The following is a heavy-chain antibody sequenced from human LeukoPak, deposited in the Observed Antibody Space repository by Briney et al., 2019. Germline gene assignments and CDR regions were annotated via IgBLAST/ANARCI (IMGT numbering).Heavy chain of an antibody. CDR3: ARAPYSWKDVGLDY. Sequence: PSGTPSLTCTVSGGSISSYYWSWIRQPPGEGLESIGYIFYSGSTNYNPSLKSRVTISVDTSNNQFSLKLSSVTAADTAVYYCARAPYSWKDVGLDYWGQGILVTVSS. J-gene: IGHJ4*02. D-gene: IGHD1-1*01. CDR2: IFYSGST. V-gene: IGHV4-59*01. CDR1: GGSISSYY.